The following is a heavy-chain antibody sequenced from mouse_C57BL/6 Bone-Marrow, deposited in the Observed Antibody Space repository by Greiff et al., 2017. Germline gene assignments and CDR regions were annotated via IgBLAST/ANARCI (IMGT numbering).Heavy chain of an antibody. CDR1: GYTFTSYW. D-gene: IGHD1-1*01. Sequence: VQLQQSGAELAKPGASVKLSCKASGYTFTSYWMHWVKQRPGQGLEWIGYINPSSGYTKYNQKFKDKATLPADKSSSTAYMQLSSLTYEDSAVYYCSRSPYGSIFDNWGQGTTLTVSS. V-gene: IGHV1-7*01. CDR3: SRSPYGSIFDN. J-gene: IGHJ2*01. CDR2: INPSSGYT.